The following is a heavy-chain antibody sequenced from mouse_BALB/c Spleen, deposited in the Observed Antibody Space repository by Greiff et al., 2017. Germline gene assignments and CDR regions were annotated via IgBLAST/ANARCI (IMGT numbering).Heavy chain of an antibody. Sequence: VQLKQSGGGLVKPGGSLKLSCAASGFTFSSYTMSWVRQTPEKRLEWVATISSGGGNTYYPDSVKGRFTISRDNAKNNLYLQMSSLRSEDTALYYCASSLLRLRFYAMDYWGQGTSVTVSS. CDR1: GFTFSSYT. J-gene: IGHJ4*01. V-gene: IGHV5-9*03. CDR2: ISSGGGNT. D-gene: IGHD1-2*01. CDR3: ASSLLRLRFYAMDY.